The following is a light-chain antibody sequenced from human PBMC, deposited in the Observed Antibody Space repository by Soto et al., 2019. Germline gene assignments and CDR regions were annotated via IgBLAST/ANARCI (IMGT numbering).Light chain of an antibody. Sequence: IQLTQSPSSLSASLGDGVTITCRASQGISSYLAWYQQKPGKAPKLLIYAASTLQSGVPSRFSGSGSGTDFTLTISSLQPEDFATYYCQQLNSYLTITFGQGTRLEIK. CDR3: QQLNSYLTIT. V-gene: IGKV1-9*01. CDR1: QGISSY. CDR2: AAS. J-gene: IGKJ5*01.